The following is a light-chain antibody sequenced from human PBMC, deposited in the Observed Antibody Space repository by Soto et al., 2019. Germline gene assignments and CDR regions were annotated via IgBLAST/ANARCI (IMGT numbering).Light chain of an antibody. V-gene: IGKV3-20*01. J-gene: IGKJ1*01. CDR1: QSVSSSY. CDR3: HQYGSSAWT. CDR2: GAS. Sequence: EIVLTQSPGTLSLSPGERATLSCRASQSVSSSYLAWYQQKPGQAPRLLIYGASSRATGIPDRFSGSGAGTDFTLTISRLEPEDFVVYYCHQYGSSAWTFGQGTKVDIK.